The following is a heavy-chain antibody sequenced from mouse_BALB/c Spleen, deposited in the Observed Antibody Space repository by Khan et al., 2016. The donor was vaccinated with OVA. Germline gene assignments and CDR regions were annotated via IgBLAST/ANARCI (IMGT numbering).Heavy chain of an antibody. CDR1: GFSLTTYG. CDR2: IWSGGNT. J-gene: IGHJ3*01. D-gene: IGHD2-14*01. CDR3: ARKSYMYDFTY. V-gene: IGHV2-2*01. Sequence: QVQLKQSGPGLVQPSQSLSITCTVSGFSLTTYGVHWVRQSPGKGLEWLGLIWSGGNTDYNAAFISRLSISKDNSKSQVFFKMSSLQADDTAMYYCARKSYMYDFTYWGQGTLVTVSA.